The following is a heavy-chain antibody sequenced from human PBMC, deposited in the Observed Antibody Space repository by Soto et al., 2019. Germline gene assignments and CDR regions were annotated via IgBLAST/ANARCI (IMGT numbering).Heavy chain of an antibody. J-gene: IGHJ1*01. V-gene: IGHV3-30*04. Sequence: QVQLVESGGGVVQPGRSLRLSCAASGFTFNSFTMHWVRQAPGKGLEWVAVISHDGSHKYTADSVKGRFTISRDDPKNTLYLQMNSLRVEDTDIYYCATWEERYFQDWGQGTLVTVSS. CDR2: ISHDGSHK. CDR3: ATWEERYFQD. CDR1: GFTFNSFT. D-gene: IGHD1-26*01.